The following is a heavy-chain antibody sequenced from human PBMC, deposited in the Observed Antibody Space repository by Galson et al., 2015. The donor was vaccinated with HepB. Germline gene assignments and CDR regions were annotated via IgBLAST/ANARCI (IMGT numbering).Heavy chain of an antibody. D-gene: IGHD6-13*01. V-gene: IGHV3-23*01. J-gene: IGHJ4*02. CDR1: GFTFSTYA. CDR3: AKGPPWGAAAGKVLDY. CDR2: ISGSGGST. Sequence: SLRLSCAASGFTFSTYAMSWVRQAPGKGLEWVSSISGSGGSTYYADSVKGRFTISRDNSKNTLDLQMNSLRAEDTALYYCAKGPPWGAAAGKVLDYWGQGTLVTVSS.